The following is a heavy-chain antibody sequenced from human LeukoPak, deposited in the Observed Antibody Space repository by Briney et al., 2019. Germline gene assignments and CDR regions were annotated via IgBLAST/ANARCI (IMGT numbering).Heavy chain of an antibody. CDR2: IYYSGST. V-gene: IGHV4-39*01. Sequence: SETLSLTCTVSGGSISSYYWGWIRQPPGKGLEWIGSIYYSGSTYYNPSLKSRVTISVDTSKNQFSLKLSSVTAADTAVYYCARDRTYYDFWSGPYYFDYWGQGTLVTVSS. J-gene: IGHJ4*02. CDR3: ARDRTYYDFWSGPYYFDY. D-gene: IGHD3-3*01. CDR1: GGSISSYY.